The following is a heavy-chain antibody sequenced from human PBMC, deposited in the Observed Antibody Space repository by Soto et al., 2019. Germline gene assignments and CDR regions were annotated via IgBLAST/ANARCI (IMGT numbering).Heavy chain of an antibody. D-gene: IGHD2-15*01. CDR3: ARAHAPTLPFDY. V-gene: IGHV4-59*01. CDR2: IFHSGNA. CDR1: GGSIRNVY. Sequence: SETLSLTCTVSGGSIRNVYWSWIRQAPGKGLEWIGFIFHSGNAKYNPSLKSRVTISVDTSKNQFSLSLGSVTAADTAVYFCARAHAPTLPFDYWGQGTLVTVPQ. J-gene: IGHJ4*01.